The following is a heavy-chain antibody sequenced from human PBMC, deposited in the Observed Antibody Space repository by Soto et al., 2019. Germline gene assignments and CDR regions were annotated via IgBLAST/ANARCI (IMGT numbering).Heavy chain of an antibody. D-gene: IGHD3-10*01. CDR3: ARVNVMVVSGSTFDY. CDR1: GDSISSGSY. Sequence: SETLSLTCTVSGDSISSGSYWRWIRQPPGEGPEWIASIYHGGTTFYNPSLKSRISISVDTSKNQFSLRLTSVTAGDTATYYCARVNVMVVSGSTFDYWGRGTLVTVYS. CDR2: IYHGGTT. J-gene: IGHJ4*03. V-gene: IGHV4-38-2*02.